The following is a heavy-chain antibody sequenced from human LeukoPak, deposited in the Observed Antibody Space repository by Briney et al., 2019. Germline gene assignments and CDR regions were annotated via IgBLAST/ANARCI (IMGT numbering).Heavy chain of an antibody. CDR2: FDPEDGET. CDR3: ATPAAYSSGWYY. Sequence: ASVKVSRKVSGYTLTELSMHWVRQAPGKGLEWMGGFDPEDGETIYAQKFQGRVTMTEDTSTDTAYMELSSLRSEDTAVYYCATPAAYSSGWYYWGQGTLVTVSS. V-gene: IGHV1-24*01. J-gene: IGHJ4*02. CDR1: GYTLTELS. D-gene: IGHD6-19*01.